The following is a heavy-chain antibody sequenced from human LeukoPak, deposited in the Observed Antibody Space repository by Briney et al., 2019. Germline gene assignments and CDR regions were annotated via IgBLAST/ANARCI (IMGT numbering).Heavy chain of an antibody. Sequence: PGGSLRLSCAASGFTFSSYAMSWVRQAPGKGLEWVSAISGSGGSTYYADSVKGRFTISRDNSKNTLYLQMNSLRAEGTAVYYCAKDSIVLMVYATPQLFDYWGQGSLVTASS. CDR1: GFTFSSYA. CDR2: ISGSGGST. D-gene: IGHD2-8*01. CDR3: AKDSIVLMVYATPQLFDY. V-gene: IGHV3-23*01. J-gene: IGHJ4*02.